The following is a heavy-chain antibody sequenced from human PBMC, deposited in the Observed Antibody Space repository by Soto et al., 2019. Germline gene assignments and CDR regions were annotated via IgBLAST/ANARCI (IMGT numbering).Heavy chain of an antibody. J-gene: IGHJ4*02. V-gene: IGHV4-59*01. D-gene: IGHD6-13*01. CDR3: ARGGRSSWYPYFDY. CDR1: GGSISSYY. CDR2: IYYSGST. Sequence: PSETLSLTCTVSGGSISSYYWSWIRQPPGKGLEWIGYIYYSGSTNYNPSLKSRVIISVDTSKNQFSLKLGSVTAADTAVYYCARGGRSSWYPYFDYWGQGTLVTVSS.